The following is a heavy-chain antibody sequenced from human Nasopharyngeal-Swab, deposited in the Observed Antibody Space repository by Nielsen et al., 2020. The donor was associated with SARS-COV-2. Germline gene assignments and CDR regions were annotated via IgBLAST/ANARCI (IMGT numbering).Heavy chain of an antibody. V-gene: IGHV1-69*01. CDR2: IIPIFGTA. J-gene: IGHJ6*03. D-gene: IGHD6-13*01. Sequence: WVRQAPGQGLEWMGGIIPIFGTANYAQKFQGRVTVTADESTGTAYMELSSLRSEDTAVYYCVTSSSKTINYYYYMDVWGKGTTVTVSS. CDR3: VTSSSKTINYYYYMDV.